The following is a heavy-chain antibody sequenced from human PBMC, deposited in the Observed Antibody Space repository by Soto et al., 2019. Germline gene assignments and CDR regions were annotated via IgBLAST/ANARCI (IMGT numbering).Heavy chain of an antibody. Sequence: QAQVVQSGAEVTKPGSSVKVSCRASEDIFSSSGFSWVRQAPGLGLEWMGGIIPVFGRTEYAQRFRGRVTISADDAKRTVYMELDSVTSDDTAVYYCAKGYTGEAATTGPLDLCGQGTLVTVSS. J-gene: IGHJ4*02. CDR3: AKGYTGEAATTGPLDL. CDR1: EDIFSSSG. CDR2: IIPVFGRT. D-gene: IGHD1-26*01. V-gene: IGHV1-69*01.